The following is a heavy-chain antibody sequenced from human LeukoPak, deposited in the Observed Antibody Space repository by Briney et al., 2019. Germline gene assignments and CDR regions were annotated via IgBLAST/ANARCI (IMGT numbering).Heavy chain of an antibody. Sequence: GGSLRLSCAASGFTFSTYWMSWVRQAPGKGLEWVANIKQDGSDKFYVDSVKGRFTISRGNAKNSMYLQMNSLRAEDTAVYYCARVLPVASRDYWGQGTLVTVSS. D-gene: IGHD2-2*01. CDR2: IKQDGSDK. CDR3: ARVLPVASRDY. V-gene: IGHV3-7*01. CDR1: GFTFSTYW. J-gene: IGHJ4*02.